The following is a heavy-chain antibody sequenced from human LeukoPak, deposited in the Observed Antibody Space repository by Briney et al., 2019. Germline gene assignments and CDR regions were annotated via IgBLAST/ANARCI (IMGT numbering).Heavy chain of an antibody. D-gene: IGHD4-23*01. J-gene: IGHJ1*01. CDR3: YGGNAEH. CDR1: GFTFSSYW. V-gene: IGHV3-74*03. Sequence: PGGSPRLSCAASGFTFSSYWMHWVRQAPGKGLMWVSGINTDGSSTMYADSVKGRLTISRDNAKNTLYLQMNSLRGEDTAVYHCYGGNAEHWGQGTLVTVSS. CDR2: INTDGSST.